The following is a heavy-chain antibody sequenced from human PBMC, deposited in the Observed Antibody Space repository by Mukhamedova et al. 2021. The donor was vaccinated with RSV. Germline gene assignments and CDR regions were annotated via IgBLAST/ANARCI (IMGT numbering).Heavy chain of an antibody. CDR2: IDPSDSYT. V-gene: IGHV5-10-1*01. J-gene: IGHJ4*02. CDR3: ARRSTNLYVSSGYYLDY. D-gene: IGHD3-22*01. Sequence: GRIDPSDSYTNYSPSFQGHVTISADKSISTAYLQWSSLKASDTAMYYCARRSTNLYVSSGYYLDYWGQGTLVTVSS.